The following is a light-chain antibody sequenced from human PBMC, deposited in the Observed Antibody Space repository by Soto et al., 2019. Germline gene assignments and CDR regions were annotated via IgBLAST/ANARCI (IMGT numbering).Light chain of an antibody. V-gene: IGLV2-11*01. CDR3: CSYAGSYPFV. CDR2: DVD. J-gene: IGLJ1*01. CDR1: SSDVGGYNY. Sequence: QSVLTQPRSVSGSPGQSVTISCTETSSDVGGYNYVSWYQYHPGKAPKLMIYDVDKRPSGVPGRFSGSKSGNTASLTISGLQAEDEADYYCCSYAGSYPFVFGTGTKVTVL.